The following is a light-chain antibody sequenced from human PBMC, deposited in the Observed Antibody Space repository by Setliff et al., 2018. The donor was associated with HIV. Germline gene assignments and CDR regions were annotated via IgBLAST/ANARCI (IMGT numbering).Light chain of an antibody. Sequence: QSVLTQPPSVSGAPGQRVSISCTGSSSNIGAGYDVQWYQPLPGTAPKLLIYGDSNRPSGVPDRFSGSKSGNSDSLAITGLQAEGEADYFCQSYDISLSCSVFGGGTKVTVL. CDR3: QSYDISLSCSV. V-gene: IGLV1-40*01. CDR2: GDS. CDR1: SSNIGAGYD. J-gene: IGLJ2*01.